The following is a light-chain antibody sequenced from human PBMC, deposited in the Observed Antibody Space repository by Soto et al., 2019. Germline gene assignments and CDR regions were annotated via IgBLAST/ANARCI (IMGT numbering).Light chain of an antibody. CDR3: QQYDSYPLT. J-gene: IGKJ4*02. CDR1: QSINNL. CDR2: DVS. V-gene: IGKV1-5*01. Sequence: DVQMTQSPSTLSASVGDRVTITCRASQSINNLLAWYQQKPGKAPKFLIYDVSTLESGVPSRFSGSGSGTEVTRTMSSLQTEDFATEYCQQYDSYPLTFGGGTRVEIK.